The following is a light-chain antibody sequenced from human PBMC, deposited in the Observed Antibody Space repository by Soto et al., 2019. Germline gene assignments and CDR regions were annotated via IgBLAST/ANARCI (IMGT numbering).Light chain of an antibody. Sequence: QSVLHQPGSVYGSPGQSITLSCTGTSSDVGGYNYVFWYQHPPGKAPKLMIYDVTNRPSGVSNRFSGSKSGNTASLTISGLQAEDEADYYCTSYTRSSIYAFGTGTKVTVL. CDR2: DVT. CDR3: TSYTRSSIYA. J-gene: IGLJ1*01. V-gene: IGLV2-14*03. CDR1: SSDVGGYNY.